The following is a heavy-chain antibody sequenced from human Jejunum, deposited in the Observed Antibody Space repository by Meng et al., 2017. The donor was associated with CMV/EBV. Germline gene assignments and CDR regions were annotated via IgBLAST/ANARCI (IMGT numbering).Heavy chain of an antibody. J-gene: IGHJ4*02. CDR3: ARGGLTGIFDY. V-gene: IGHV3-30-3*01. Sequence: VQLGGFGGGVVQPGKAQTLSCAASGFTFSTYAMHWVRQAPGKGLEWVAVVSNDGSEKYYADYVKGRFTSSRDSSTNTVYLQMNSLRADDTAVYYCARGGLTGIFDYWGQGTLVTVSS. D-gene: IGHD6-13*01. CDR2: VSNDGSEK. CDR1: GFTFSTYA.